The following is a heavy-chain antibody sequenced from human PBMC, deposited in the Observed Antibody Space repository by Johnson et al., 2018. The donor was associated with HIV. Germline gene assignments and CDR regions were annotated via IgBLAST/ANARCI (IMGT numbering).Heavy chain of an antibody. CDR1: GFTVSSNY. CDR2: IRYDGSNK. D-gene: IGHD3-22*01. V-gene: IGHV3-30*02. Sequence: QVQLVESGGGLVQPGGSLRLSCAASGFTVSSNYMSWVRQAPGKGLEWVAFIRYDGSNKYYADSVKGRFTISRDNSKNTLYLQMNSLRAEDTAVYYCAKDMRSLAYYYDSSGYNAFDIWGQGTMVTVSS. J-gene: IGHJ3*02. CDR3: AKDMRSLAYYYDSSGYNAFDI.